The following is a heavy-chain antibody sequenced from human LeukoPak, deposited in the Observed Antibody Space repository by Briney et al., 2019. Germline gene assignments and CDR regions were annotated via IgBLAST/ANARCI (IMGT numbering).Heavy chain of an antibody. CDR3: AARLRGYCSSTSCYAFDY. V-gene: IGHV1-2*06. D-gene: IGHD2-2*01. J-gene: IGHJ4*02. Sequence: ASVKVSCKASGYTFTGYYMHWVRQAPGQGLEWMGRINPNSGGTNYAQKFQGRVTMTRDTSISTAYMELSRLRSDDTAVYYCAARLRGYCSSTSCYAFDYWGQGTLVTVSS. CDR1: GYTFTGYY. CDR2: INPNSGGT.